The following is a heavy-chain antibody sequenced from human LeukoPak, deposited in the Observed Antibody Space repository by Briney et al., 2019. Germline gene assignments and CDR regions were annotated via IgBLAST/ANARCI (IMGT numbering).Heavy chain of an antibody. D-gene: IGHD3-16*02. CDR3: TRGRGGRYHY. CDR2: INTDGSTT. V-gene: IGHV3-74*01. J-gene: IGHJ4*02. Sequence: GGSLRLSCGASGFRLGSYSMDWIRQAPGKGLEWVSRINTDGSTTTYADSVKGRFTISRDNAKNTLFLQMNSLRVEDTAVYYCTRGRGGRYHYWGQGTLVTVFS. CDR1: GFRLGSYS.